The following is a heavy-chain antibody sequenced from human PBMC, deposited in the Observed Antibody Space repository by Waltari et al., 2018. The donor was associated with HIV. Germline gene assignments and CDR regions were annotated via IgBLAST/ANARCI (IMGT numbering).Heavy chain of an antibody. V-gene: IGHV3-53*01. Sequence: STFYADSVQGRFTISRDNAKNTLFLQLNSLRAEDTAVYYCARDRGDRFFPYWGQGTLVTVSS. J-gene: IGHJ4*02. CDR2: ST. CDR3: ARDRGDRFFPY. D-gene: IGHD3-10*01.